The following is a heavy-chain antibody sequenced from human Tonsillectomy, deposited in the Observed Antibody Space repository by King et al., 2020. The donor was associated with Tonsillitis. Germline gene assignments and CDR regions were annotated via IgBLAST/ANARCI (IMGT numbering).Heavy chain of an antibody. J-gene: IGHJ4*02. D-gene: IGHD3-22*01. CDR2: ISYDGSIK. Sequence: QLVQSGGGVVQPGRSLRLSCAASGFTFSSYGMHWVRQAPGKGLEWVAVISYDGSIKDYADSVKGRFTISRDNSKNTLYLQMNSLRAEDTAVYYCATPRDYDRSGYPDYWGQGTLVTVSS. CDR3: ATPRDYDRSGYPDY. CDR1: GFTFSSYG. V-gene: IGHV3-30*03.